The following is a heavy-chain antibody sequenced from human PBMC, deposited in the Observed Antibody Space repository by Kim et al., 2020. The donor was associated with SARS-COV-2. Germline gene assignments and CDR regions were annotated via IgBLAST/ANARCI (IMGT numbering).Heavy chain of an antibody. CDR3: ARLSCSSTSCYSFDP. J-gene: IGHJ5*02. D-gene: IGHD2-2*01. CDR1: GGSISSYY. V-gene: IGHV4-59*08. Sequence: SETLSLTCTVSGGSISSYYWSWIRQPPGKGLEWIGYIYYSGSTNYNPSLKSRVTISVDTSKNQFSLKLSSVTAADTAVYYCARLSCSSTSCYSFDPWGQGNLGTV. CDR2: IYYSGST.